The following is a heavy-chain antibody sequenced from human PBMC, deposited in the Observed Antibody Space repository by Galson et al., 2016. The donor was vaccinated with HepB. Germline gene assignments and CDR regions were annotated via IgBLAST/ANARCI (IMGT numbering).Heavy chain of an antibody. CDR3: AHRGDEDNWGSFDI. CDR1: GFSLSTSGVG. CDR2: IYWDDDK. J-gene: IGHJ3*02. D-gene: IGHD1-1*01. V-gene: IGHV2-5*02. Sequence: PALVKPTQTLTLTCTFSGFSLSTSGVGVGWIRQPPGKALECLALIYWDDDKRYSPSLKSRLTITKDTSKNQVVLTMTNMDPVDTATYYCAHRGDEDNWGSFDIWGQGTMVTVSS.